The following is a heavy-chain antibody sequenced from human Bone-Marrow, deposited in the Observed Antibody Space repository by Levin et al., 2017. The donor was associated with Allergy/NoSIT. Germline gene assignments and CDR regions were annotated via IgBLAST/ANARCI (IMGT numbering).Heavy chain of an antibody. V-gene: IGHV1-18*01. CDR1: GYTFTSYG. Sequence: GESLKISCKASGYTFTSYGISWVRQAPGQGLEWMGWISAYNGNTNYAQKLQGRVTMTTDTSTSTAYMELRSLRSDDTAVYYCARDLPSWLGHNWFDPWGQGTLVTVSS. CDR3: ARDLPSWLGHNWFDP. D-gene: IGHD6-19*01. CDR2: ISAYNGNT. J-gene: IGHJ5*02.